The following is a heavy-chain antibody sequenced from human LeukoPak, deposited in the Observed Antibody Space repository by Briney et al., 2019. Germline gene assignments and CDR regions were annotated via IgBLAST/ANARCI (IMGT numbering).Heavy chain of an antibody. Sequence: SETLSLTCTVSGGSISSYYWSWIRQPPGKGLEWIGYIYYSGSTNYNPSLKSRVTISVDTSKNQFSLKLSSVTAADTAVYYCARHKKGIAVAGLKDYYYGMDVWGQGTTVTVSS. D-gene: IGHD6-19*01. CDR2: IYYSGST. CDR1: GGSISSYY. CDR3: ARHKKGIAVAGLKDYYYGMDV. V-gene: IGHV4-59*08. J-gene: IGHJ6*02.